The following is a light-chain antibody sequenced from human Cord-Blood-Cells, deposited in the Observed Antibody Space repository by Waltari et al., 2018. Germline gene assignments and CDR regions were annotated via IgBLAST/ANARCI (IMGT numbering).Light chain of an antibody. CDR3: QAWDSSTVV. Sequence: SYELTQPPSVSVSPGQTASITCSGDKLGDKYACWYKKKPGQSPVLVIYQDSKRPSGIPERFSGSNSGNTATLTISGTQAMDEADYYCQAWDSSTVVFGGGTKLTVL. J-gene: IGLJ2*01. CDR2: QDS. CDR1: KLGDKY. V-gene: IGLV3-1*01.